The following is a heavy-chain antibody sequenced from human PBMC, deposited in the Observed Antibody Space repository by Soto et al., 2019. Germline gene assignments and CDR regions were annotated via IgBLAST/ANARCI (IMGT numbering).Heavy chain of an antibody. CDR2: FFPRFATS. CDR3: AREGLVLVPTTVNSDYYYYAMDV. V-gene: IGHV1-69*13. CDR1: GDTLSTYT. J-gene: IGHJ6*02. Sequence: GAPVKGSCKASGDTLSTYTITSMRQAPGQRVERMGGFFPRFATSNYAQKFQGRVTITADESTSTAYMELSSLRSEDTAVYYCAREGLVLVPTTVNSDYYYYAMDVWGQGTTVTVSS. D-gene: IGHD2-2*01.